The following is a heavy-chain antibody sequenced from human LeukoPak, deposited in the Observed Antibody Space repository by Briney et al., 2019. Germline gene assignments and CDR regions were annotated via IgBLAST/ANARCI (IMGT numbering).Heavy chain of an antibody. J-gene: IGHJ4*02. CDR3: ARNGRVRRVVKDLFEY. CDR1: GYTFTDYD. D-gene: IGHD3-10*01. Sequence: ASVKVSCKTSGYTFTDYDIIWVRQAPGQGLEWMGRVSPYNGNTYYSQTFQGRVTITKDTSTGTAYLDLKNLRADDTAMYYCARNGRVRRVVKDLFEYWGQGTLVAVSS. CDR2: VSPYNGNT. V-gene: IGHV1-18*01.